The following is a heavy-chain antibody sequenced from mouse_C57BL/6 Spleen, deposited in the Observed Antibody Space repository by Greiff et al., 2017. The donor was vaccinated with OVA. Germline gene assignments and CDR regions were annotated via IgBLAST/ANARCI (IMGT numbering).Heavy chain of an antibody. D-gene: IGHD4-1*01. CDR2: IDPSDSYT. J-gene: IGHJ1*03. CDR3: ARRGLGREWYFEV. CDR1: GYTFTSYW. V-gene: IGHV1-50*01. Sequence: QVQLQQPGAELVKPGASVKLSCKASGYTFTSYWMQWVKQRPGQGLEWIGEIDPSDSYTNYNQKFKGKATLTVDTSSSTAYMQLSSLTSEDSAVYYCARRGLGREWYFEVWGTGTTVTVSS.